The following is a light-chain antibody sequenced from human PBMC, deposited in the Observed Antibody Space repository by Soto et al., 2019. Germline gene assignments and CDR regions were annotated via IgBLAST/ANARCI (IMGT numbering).Light chain of an antibody. CDR2: DAS. J-gene: IGKJ1*01. V-gene: IGKV1-5*01. Sequence: DIQLTQSPSFLSASVGDRVTITCRASQSINYWLAWYQQKPGKAPKVLIYDASSLESGVPSRFSGSGSGTEFTLTISSLQPDDLATYYCQQYSSYWTFGQGTKVDI. CDR3: QQYSSYWT. CDR1: QSINYW.